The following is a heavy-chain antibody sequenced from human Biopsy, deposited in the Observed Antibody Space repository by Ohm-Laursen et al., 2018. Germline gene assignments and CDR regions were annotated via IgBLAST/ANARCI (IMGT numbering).Heavy chain of an antibody. CDR2: IFYRGST. CDR1: GGSISNNNYY. J-gene: IGHJ5*02. D-gene: IGHD3-22*01. CDR3: ARDYDTSGYYYVS. V-gene: IGHV4-39*01. Sequence: PSETLSLTCTVSGGSISNNNYYWGWIRQPPGKGLEWIGSIFYRGSTHYKPSLKSRVNISVDTSKNQFSLKLNSVTAADTAAYYCARDYDTSGYYYVSWGQGTLVTVSS.